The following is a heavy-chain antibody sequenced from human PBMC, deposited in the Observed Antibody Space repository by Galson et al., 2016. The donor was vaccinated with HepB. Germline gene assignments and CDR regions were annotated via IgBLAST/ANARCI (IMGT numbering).Heavy chain of an antibody. D-gene: IGHD3/OR15-3a*01. CDR1: GYTLTSYG. CDR2: ISGYNDNT. Sequence: SVKVSCKASGYTLTSYGISWVRQAPGQGLEWMGWISGYNDNTNYAQKFRGRVTMTRDTSTSTAYMELRSLRSDDTAVYYCARDTNGLNDFWTGRHMDIWGKGTTVTVSS. J-gene: IGHJ6*03. CDR3: ARDTNGLNDFWTGRHMDI. V-gene: IGHV1-18*04.